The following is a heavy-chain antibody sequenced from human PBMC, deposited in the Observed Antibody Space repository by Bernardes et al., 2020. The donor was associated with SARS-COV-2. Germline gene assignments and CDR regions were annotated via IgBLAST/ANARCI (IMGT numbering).Heavy chain of an antibody. CDR1: GYSFTSYW. Sequence: GESLKISCKGSGYSFTSYWIGWVRQMPGKGLEWMGIIYPGDSDTRYSPSFQGQVTISADKSISTAYLQWSSLKDSDTAMYYCARLGRYCSSTSCYKGYYYYGMDVWGQGTTVTVSS. V-gene: IGHV5-51*01. J-gene: IGHJ6*02. CDR2: IYPGDSDT. CDR3: ARLGRYCSSTSCYKGYYYYGMDV. D-gene: IGHD2-2*02.